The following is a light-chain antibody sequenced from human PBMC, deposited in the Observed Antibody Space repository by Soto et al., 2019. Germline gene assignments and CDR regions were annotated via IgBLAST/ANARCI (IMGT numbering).Light chain of an antibody. J-gene: IGKJ1*01. V-gene: IGKV1-6*01. Sequence: AIQMTQSPSSLSASVGDRVTITCRASQDIRNDLGWYQQRPGKAPKLLIYAASNLHSGVPSRFSGSGSGTHFTLTIRGLQPEDIATYFCLQDNNYPWTFGQGTKV. CDR3: LQDNNYPWT. CDR1: QDIRND. CDR2: AAS.